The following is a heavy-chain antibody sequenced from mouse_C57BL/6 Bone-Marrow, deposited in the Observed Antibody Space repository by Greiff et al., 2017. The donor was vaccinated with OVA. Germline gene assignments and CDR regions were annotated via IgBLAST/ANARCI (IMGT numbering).Heavy chain of an antibody. Sequence: QVTLKESGPGILQPSQTLSLTCSFSGFSLSTFGMGVGWIRQPSGKGLEWLAHIWWDDDKYYNPALKSRLTISKDTSKNQVFLKIANVDTADTATYYCARTPRYYSNYSYYAMDYWGQGTSVTVSS. J-gene: IGHJ4*01. CDR1: GFSLSTFGMG. CDR3: ARTPRYYSNYSYYAMDY. V-gene: IGHV8-8*01. D-gene: IGHD2-5*01. CDR2: IWWDDDK.